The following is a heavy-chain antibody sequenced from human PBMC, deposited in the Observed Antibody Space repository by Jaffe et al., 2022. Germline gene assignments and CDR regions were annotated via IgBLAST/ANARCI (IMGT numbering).Heavy chain of an antibody. D-gene: IGHD2-2*01. Sequence: QVQLQESGPGLVKPSETLSLTCAVSGYSISSGYYWGWIRQPPGKGLEWIGSIYHSGSTYYNPSLKSRVTISVDTSKNQFSLKLSSVTAADTAVYYCATGIVVVPAAIGPFDYWGQGTLVTVSS. J-gene: IGHJ4*02. CDR1: GYSISSGYY. V-gene: IGHV4-38-2*01. CDR2: IYHSGST. CDR3: ATGIVVVPAAIGPFDY.